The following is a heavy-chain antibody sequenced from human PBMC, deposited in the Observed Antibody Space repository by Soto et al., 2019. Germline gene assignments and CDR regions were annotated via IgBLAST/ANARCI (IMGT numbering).Heavy chain of an antibody. CDR1: GYTFTSYA. Sequence: ASVKVSCKASGYTFTSYAMHWVRQAPGQRLEWMGWINTGNSDTKYSQKFQDRVTIARDTSASTAFMELSSLRSEDTAVYYCASRPGIAVAGLDYWGQGTPVTVSS. CDR3: ASRPGIAVAGLDY. D-gene: IGHD6-19*01. V-gene: IGHV1-3*04. CDR2: INTGNSDT. J-gene: IGHJ4*02.